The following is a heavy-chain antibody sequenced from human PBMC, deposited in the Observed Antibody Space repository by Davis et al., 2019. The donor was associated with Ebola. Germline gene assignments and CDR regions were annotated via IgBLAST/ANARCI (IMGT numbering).Heavy chain of an antibody. V-gene: IGHV3-33*01. CDR3: ARSHYGGDYLDY. CDR2: IWSNGFTT. CDR1: GFTFSDYG. J-gene: IGHJ4*02. D-gene: IGHD3-16*01. Sequence: GESLKIPCEASGFTFSDYGMHWVRQAPGKGLGWVAAIWSNGFTTYYADSVKGRFTISRDNSKNTLFLQMNNLRVEDTAVYYCARSHYGGDYLDYWGQGALVIVSS.